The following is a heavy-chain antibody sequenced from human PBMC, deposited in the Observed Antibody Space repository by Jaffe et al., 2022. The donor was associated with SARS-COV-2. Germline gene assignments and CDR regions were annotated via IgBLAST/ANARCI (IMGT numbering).Heavy chain of an antibody. CDR3: ARAERSREGYSYGEFDY. D-gene: IGHD5-18*01. V-gene: IGHV6-1*01. CDR1: GDSVSSNSAA. Sequence: QVQLQQSGPGLVKPSQTLSLTCAISGDSVSSNSAAWNWIRQSPSRGLEWLGRTYYRSKWYNDYAVSVKSRITINPDTSKNQFSLQLNSVTPEDTAVYYCARAERSREGYSYGEFDYWGQGTLVTVSS. J-gene: IGHJ4*02. CDR2: TYYRSKWYN.